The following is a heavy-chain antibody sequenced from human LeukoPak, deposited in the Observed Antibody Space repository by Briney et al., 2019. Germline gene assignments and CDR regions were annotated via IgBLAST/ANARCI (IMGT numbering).Heavy chain of an antibody. J-gene: IGHJ3*02. CDR3: NSREWWFDAFDI. CDR2: MNPNSGNT. V-gene: IGHV1-8*02. D-gene: IGHD2-15*01. Sequence: ASVKVSCKASGYTFTSYDINWVRQATGQGLEWMGWMNPNSGNTGYAQKFQGRVTMTRNTSISTAYMELSSLRSEDTAVYYCNSREWWFDAFDIWGQGTMVTVSS. CDR1: GYTFTSYD.